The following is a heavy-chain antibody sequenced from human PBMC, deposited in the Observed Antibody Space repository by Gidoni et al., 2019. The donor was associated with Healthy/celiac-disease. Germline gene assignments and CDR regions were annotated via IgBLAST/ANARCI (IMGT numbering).Heavy chain of an antibody. J-gene: IGHJ4*02. Sequence: EVQLLESGGGLVQPGGSLILYCAASGFTFSSYAMSWVRQAPGKGLEGVSAISVSGGRTYYADSVKGRFTISRDNSKNTLYLQMNSLRAEDTDVYYCAKDRPARPNWNDVPLDYWGQGTLVTVSS. D-gene: IGHD1-20*01. V-gene: IGHV3-23*01. CDR1: GFTFSSYA. CDR2: ISVSGGRT. CDR3: AKDRPARPNWNDVPLDY.